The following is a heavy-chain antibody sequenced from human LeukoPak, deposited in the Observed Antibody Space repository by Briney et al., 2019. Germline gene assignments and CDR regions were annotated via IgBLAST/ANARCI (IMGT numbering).Heavy chain of an antibody. CDR3: ARDSSGYFLSFDY. Sequence: GGSLTLSCAASGFTFSSYNMNWVRQAPGKGLEWISYISSSSSTRYYADSVKGRFTISRDNAKNSLYLQMNSLRDEDTAVYYCARDSSGYFLSFDYWGQGTLVTVSS. V-gene: IGHV3-48*02. CDR1: GFTFSSYN. D-gene: IGHD3-22*01. CDR2: ISSSSSTR. J-gene: IGHJ4*02.